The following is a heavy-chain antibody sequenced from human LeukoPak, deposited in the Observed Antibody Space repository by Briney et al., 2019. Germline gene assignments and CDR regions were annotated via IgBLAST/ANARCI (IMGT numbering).Heavy chain of an antibody. CDR1: GFTFSDYY. D-gene: IGHD6-13*01. CDR2: ISSSGSTI. CDR3: ARAGGSFQQLPFDP. V-gene: IGHV3-11*01. Sequence: PGGSLRPSCAASGFTFSDYYMSWIRQAPGKGLEWVSYISSSGSTIYYADSVKGRFTISRDNAKNSLYLQMNSLRAEDTAVYYCARAGGSFQQLPFDPWGQGTLVTVSS. J-gene: IGHJ5*02.